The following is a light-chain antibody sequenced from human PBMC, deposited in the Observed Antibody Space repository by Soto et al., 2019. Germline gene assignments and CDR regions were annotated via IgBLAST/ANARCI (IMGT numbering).Light chain of an antibody. CDR3: QERSNSPPA. Sequence: EIVLTQSPATLSLSPGERATLSCRASQSISYYLAWYQQQPGQAPRLLIYDASSRATGIPARFSGSGSGTDFTLTISSLEPEDFAFYYCQERSNSPPAFGQGTKVEIK. CDR1: QSISYY. CDR2: DAS. V-gene: IGKV3-11*01. J-gene: IGKJ1*01.